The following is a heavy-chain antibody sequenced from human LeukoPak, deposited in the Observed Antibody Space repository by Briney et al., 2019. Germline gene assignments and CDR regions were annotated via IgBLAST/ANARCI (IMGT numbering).Heavy chain of an antibody. CDR3: AREKLLWFGARAFDI. J-gene: IGHJ3*02. Sequence: PSVTVSCTASGYTFTSYDINWVRQAPGQGLEWMGWMNPNSGNTGYAQKFQGRVTMTRNTSISTAYMELSSLRSEDTAVYYCAREKLLWFGARAFDIWGQGTMVTVSS. CDR2: MNPNSGNT. V-gene: IGHV1-8*01. D-gene: IGHD3-10*01. CDR1: GYTFTSYD.